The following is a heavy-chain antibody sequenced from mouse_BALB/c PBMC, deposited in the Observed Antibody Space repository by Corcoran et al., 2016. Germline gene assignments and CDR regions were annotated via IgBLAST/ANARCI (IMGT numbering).Heavy chain of an antibody. CDR1: GFNIKDTY. Sequence: EVQLQQSGAELVKPGASVKLSCTASGFNIKDTYMHWVKQRPEQGLEWIGRIDPANGNTKYDPKFQGKATITADTSSNTAYLQLSSLTAEDTAVYYCARSWDVDYWGQGTTLTVSS. V-gene: IGHV14-3*02. CDR3: ARSWDVDY. D-gene: IGHD4-1*01. J-gene: IGHJ2*01. CDR2: IDPANGNT.